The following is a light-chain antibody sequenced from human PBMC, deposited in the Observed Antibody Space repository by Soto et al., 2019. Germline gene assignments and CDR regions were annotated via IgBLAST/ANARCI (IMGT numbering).Light chain of an antibody. CDR2: LGS. Sequence: DIVMTQSPLSLPVTPGEPASISCRSSQSLLHSNGYNYLDWYLQKPGQSPQLLIYLGSNRASGVPDMFSGSGSGTDFTLKISRVEAEDVGVYYCMQALQTSGFTFGPGTKVDIK. CDR1: QSLLHSNGYNY. J-gene: IGKJ3*01. CDR3: MQALQTSGFT. V-gene: IGKV2-28*01.